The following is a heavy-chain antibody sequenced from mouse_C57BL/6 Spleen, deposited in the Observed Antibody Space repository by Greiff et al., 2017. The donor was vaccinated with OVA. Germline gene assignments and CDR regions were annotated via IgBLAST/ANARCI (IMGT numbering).Heavy chain of an antibody. CDR1: GYTFTSYW. CDR2: IYPSDSET. CDR3: ARGNYDYDSYAMDY. V-gene: IGHV1-61*01. D-gene: IGHD2-4*01. Sequence: QVQLKQPGAELVRPGSSVKLSCKASGYTFTSYWMDWVKQRPGQGLEWIGNIYPSDSETHYNQKFKDKATLTVDKSSSTAYMQLSSLTSEDSAVYYCARGNYDYDSYAMDYWGQGTSVTVSS. J-gene: IGHJ4*01.